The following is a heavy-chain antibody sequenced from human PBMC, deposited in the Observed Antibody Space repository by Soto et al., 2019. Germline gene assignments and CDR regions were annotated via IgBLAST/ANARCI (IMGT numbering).Heavy chain of an antibody. V-gene: IGHV4-34*01. J-gene: IGHJ3*02. D-gene: IGHD6-13*01. CDR3: ARALTGIAAAGNLGGAFDI. CDR2: INHSGST. Sequence: QVQLQQWGAGLLKPSETLSLTCAVYGGSFSGYYWSWIRQPPGKGLEWIGEINHSGSTNYNPSLNSRVTISVDTSKNQFSLKLSSVTAADTAVYYCARALTGIAAAGNLGGAFDIWGQGTMVTVSS. CDR1: GGSFSGYY.